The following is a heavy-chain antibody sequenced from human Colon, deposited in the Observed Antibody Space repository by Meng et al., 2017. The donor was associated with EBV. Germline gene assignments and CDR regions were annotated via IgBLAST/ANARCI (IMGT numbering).Heavy chain of an antibody. Sequence: VQLQQGGAGRVKPSETLSLTCGVSGGSRSGYYWSWIRHFPGRTLEFIGDINHSGSANYNPSLRSRVTISVDTSKNQIFLNLHSVTAADTAVYHCARTFGYCSNNNCPRTLGYWGQGTLVTVSS. J-gene: IGHJ4*02. CDR3: ARTFGYCSNNNCPRTLGY. V-gene: IGHV4-34*02. CDR2: INHSGSA. CDR1: GGSRSGYY. D-gene: IGHD2-2*03.